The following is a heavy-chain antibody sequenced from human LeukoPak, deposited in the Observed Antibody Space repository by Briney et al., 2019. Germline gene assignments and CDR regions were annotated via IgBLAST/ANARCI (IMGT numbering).Heavy chain of an antibody. Sequence: GASVKVSCKASGYTFTSYGISWVRQAPGQGLEWMGWISPYNGNTNYAQKLQGRVTMTTDTSTSTAYMELRSLRSDDTAVYYCARVPYDSSGKAFYYYGMDVWGQGTTVTVSS. CDR2: ISPYNGNT. D-gene: IGHD3-22*01. J-gene: IGHJ6*02. CDR1: GYTFTSYG. V-gene: IGHV1-18*01. CDR3: ARVPYDSSGKAFYYYGMDV.